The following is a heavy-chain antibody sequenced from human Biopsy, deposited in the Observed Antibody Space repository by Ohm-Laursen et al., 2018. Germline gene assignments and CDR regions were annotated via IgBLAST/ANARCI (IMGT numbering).Heavy chain of an antibody. Sequence: SSVKVSCKVSGYAFHTYYMHWVRQAPGQGLEWLGYINPSGRYTRNAQSFQGRVTMTRDTSTSTVYMELSGLTSDDTAVYYCARPRGTATAIADGLDYWGQGTLVTVSS. J-gene: IGHJ4*02. V-gene: IGHV1-46*02. D-gene: IGHD2-21*02. CDR2: INPSGRYT. CDR3: ARPRGTATAIADGLDY. CDR1: GYAFHTYY.